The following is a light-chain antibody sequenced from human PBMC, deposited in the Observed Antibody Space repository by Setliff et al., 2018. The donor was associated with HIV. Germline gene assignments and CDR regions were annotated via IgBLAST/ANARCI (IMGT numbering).Light chain of an antibody. J-gene: IGLJ1*01. V-gene: IGLV2-14*03. CDR2: DFT. CDR3: TSYTSSDTYV. Sequence: PASVSAAPGLAITISCTGTNSDVGGYNYVSWYVQEPGKAPKLIMYDFTSRPSGISNRFSGSQSGNTASLTISGLRAEDEGDYYCTSYTSSDTYVFGTGTKVTVL. CDR1: NSDVGGYNY.